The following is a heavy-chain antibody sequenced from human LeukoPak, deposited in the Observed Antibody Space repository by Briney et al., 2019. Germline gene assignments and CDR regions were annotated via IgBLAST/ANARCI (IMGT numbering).Heavy chain of an antibody. CDR3: ARGNCGGDCYSFDY. V-gene: IGHV1-18*01. CDR1: GYTFTSHG. Sequence: GASVKVSGKASGYTFTSHGIIWVRQAPGQGLEWMAWISAYNGNTNYAQKLQGRVTVTTETSTSTAYMELRSLRSDDTAVYYCARGNCGGDCYSFDYWGQGTLVTVSS. CDR2: ISAYNGNT. J-gene: IGHJ4*02. D-gene: IGHD2-21*02.